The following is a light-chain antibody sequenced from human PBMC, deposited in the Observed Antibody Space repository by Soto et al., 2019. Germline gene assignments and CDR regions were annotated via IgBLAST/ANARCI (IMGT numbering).Light chain of an antibody. CDR1: QSVSSN. CDR3: QQYNNWPPWT. V-gene: IGKV3-15*01. J-gene: IGKJ1*01. Sequence: EIVMTQSPATLSVSPGERATLSCRASQSVSSNLAWYQQKPGQAPRLLIYGASTRATGIPVRFSGSGSGTEFTLTISSLQSEDVAVYDCQQYNNWPPWTFGRGTKVEIK. CDR2: GAS.